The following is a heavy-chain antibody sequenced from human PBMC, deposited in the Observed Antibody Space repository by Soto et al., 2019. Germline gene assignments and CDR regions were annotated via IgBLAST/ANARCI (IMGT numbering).Heavy chain of an antibody. Sequence: SETLSLTCTVSGGSVSSGSYYWSWIRQPPGKGLEWIGYIYYSGSTNYNPSLKSRVTISVDTSKNQFSLKLSSVTAADTAVYYCARSGGRFLEWSINFDYWGQGTLVTVSS. CDR2: IYYSGST. CDR1: GGSVSSGSYY. V-gene: IGHV4-61*01. D-gene: IGHD3-3*01. CDR3: ARSGGRFLEWSINFDY. J-gene: IGHJ4*02.